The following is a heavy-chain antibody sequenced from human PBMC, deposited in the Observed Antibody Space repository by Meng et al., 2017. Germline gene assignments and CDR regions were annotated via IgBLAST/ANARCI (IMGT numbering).Heavy chain of an antibody. V-gene: IGHV4-39*07. J-gene: IGHJ4*02. D-gene: IGHD6-13*01. CDR1: GGSISSSSYY. CDR3: ARDQLGAAAGTPGFDY. CDR2: IYYSGST. Sequence: QLQESGPVLWKPSGPLFLTCTASGGSISSSSYYWGWIRQPPGKGLEWIGSIYYSGSTYYNPSLKSRVTISVDTSKNQFSLKLSSVTAADTAVYYCARDQLGAAAGTPGFDYWGQGTLVTVSS.